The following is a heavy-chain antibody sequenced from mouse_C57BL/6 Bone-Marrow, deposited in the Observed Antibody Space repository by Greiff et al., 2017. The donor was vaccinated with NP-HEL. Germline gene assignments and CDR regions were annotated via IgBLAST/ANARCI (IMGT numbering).Heavy chain of an antibody. V-gene: IGHV5-4*03. Sequence: EVKLVESGGGLVKPGGSLKLSCAASGLTFSSYAMSWVRQTPEKRLEWVATISDGGSYTYYPDNVKGRFTISRDNAKNNLYLQMSHLKSEDTAMYYCVPSRGTAQAPWFAYWGQGTLVTVSA. CDR2: ISDGGSYT. J-gene: IGHJ3*01. CDR1: GLTFSSYA. CDR3: VPSRGTAQAPWFAY. D-gene: IGHD3-2*02.